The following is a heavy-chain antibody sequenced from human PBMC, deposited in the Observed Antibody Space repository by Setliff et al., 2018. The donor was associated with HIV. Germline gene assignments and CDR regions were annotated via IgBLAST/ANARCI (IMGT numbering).Heavy chain of an antibody. CDR1: GGSVRSDDYY. CDR3: ARDPNTGWYYLDF. Sequence: SETLSLTCTVFGGSVRSDDYYWSWIRQPPGKGLEWIGHIYYTGSTHYNPSLKGRLSMSTSENQFSLKLTSVTAADTAVYYCARDPNTGWYYLDFWGPGALVTVSS. D-gene: IGHD6-19*01. V-gene: IGHV4-30-4*08. CDR2: IYYTGST. J-gene: IGHJ4*02.